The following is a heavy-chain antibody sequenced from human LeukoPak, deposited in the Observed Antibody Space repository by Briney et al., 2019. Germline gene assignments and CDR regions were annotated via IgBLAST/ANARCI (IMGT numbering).Heavy chain of an antibody. CDR1: GYSISSGYY. V-gene: IGHV4-38-2*02. CDR2: IYHSGST. D-gene: IGHD5-18*01. Sequence: SETLSLTCTVSGYSISSGYYWGWIRQPPGKGLEWIGSIYHSGSTYYNPSLKSRVTISVDTSKNQFSLKLSSVTAADTAVYYCARVGPRIQLWLGVDYWGQGTLVTVSS. CDR3: ARVGPRIQLWLGVDY. J-gene: IGHJ4*02.